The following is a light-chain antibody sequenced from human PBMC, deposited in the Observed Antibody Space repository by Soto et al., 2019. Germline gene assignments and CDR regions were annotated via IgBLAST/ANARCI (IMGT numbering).Light chain of an antibody. Sequence: QSALTQPPSASGSPGQSVAVSCTGTSSDIGNYNFVSWYQQHPGKAPKLMIYEVSKRPSGVPDRFSGSKSGNTASLTVSGLQAEDEADYYCSSYAGSNTYGFGTETKVNVL. V-gene: IGLV2-8*01. J-gene: IGLJ1*01. CDR1: SSDIGNYNF. CDR3: SSYAGSNTYG. CDR2: EVS.